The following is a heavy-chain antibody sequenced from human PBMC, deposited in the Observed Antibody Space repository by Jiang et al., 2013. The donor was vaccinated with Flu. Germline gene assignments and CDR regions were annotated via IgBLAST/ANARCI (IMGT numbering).Heavy chain of an antibody. J-gene: IGHJ3*02. CDR3: ARDEDTAMVSAFDI. CDR2: ISAYNGNT. CDR1: YG. V-gene: IGHV1-18*04. Sequence: YGISWVRQAPGQGLEWMGWISAYNGNTNYAQKLQGRVTMTTDTSTSTAYMELRSLRSDDTAVYYCARDEDTAMVSAFDIWGQGTMVTVSS. D-gene: IGHD5-18*01.